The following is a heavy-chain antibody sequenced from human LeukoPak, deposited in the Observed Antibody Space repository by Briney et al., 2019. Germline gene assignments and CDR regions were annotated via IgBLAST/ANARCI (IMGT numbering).Heavy chain of an antibody. CDR3: VRACGGDCYLADY. Sequence: GGSLRLSCAASGFTFSSYSMSWVRQAPGKGLEWVSSISSSSSYIYYADSVKGRFTISRDYAKNPLYLQMNSLRAEDTAVYYCVRACGGDCYLADYWGQGTLVTVS. J-gene: IGHJ4*02. CDR2: ISSSSSYI. V-gene: IGHV3-21*01. CDR1: GFTFSSYS. D-gene: IGHD2-21*02.